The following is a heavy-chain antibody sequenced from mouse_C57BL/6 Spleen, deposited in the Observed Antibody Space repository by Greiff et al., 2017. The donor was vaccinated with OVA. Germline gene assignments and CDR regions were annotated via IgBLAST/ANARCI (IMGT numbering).Heavy chain of an antibody. D-gene: IGHD2-3*01. Sequence: EVQLVESGGGLVQPGGSMKLSCVASGFTFSNYWMNWVRQSPEKGLEWVAQIRLKSDNYATHYAVSVKGRFTISRDDYKSSVYLQMNNLRAEDTGIYYCTRDGYYGYFDVWGTGTTVTVSS. CDR1: GFTFSNYW. CDR2: IRLKSDNYAT. V-gene: IGHV6-3*01. J-gene: IGHJ1*03. CDR3: TRDGYYGYFDV.